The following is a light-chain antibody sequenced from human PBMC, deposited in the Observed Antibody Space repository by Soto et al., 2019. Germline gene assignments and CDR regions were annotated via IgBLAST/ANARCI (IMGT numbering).Light chain of an antibody. CDR3: QQYDSLPLT. CDR2: DAP. V-gene: IGKV1-33*01. J-gene: IGKJ4*01. Sequence: DVQMTQSPSSLSASVGDRVTITCQASHDISNYLNWYQQKPGKAPKVLISDAPNLETGVPSRFSRSGYGTDFTLTISSLQPEDVASHYCQQYDSLPLTFGGGTKVEIK. CDR1: HDISNY.